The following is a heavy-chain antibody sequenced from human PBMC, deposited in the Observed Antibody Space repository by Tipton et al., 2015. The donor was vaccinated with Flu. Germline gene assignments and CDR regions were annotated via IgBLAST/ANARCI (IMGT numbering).Heavy chain of an antibody. V-gene: IGHV3-30*02. Sequence: QLVQSGGGVVQPGGSLRLSCAASGFTFNSYGMHWVRQAPGKGLEWVAFIEYDGSYKSYADSVKGRFTISRDRSKNTLYLQMDSLTAEDTALYYCARVLLTYSLNYWGQGTRVTVSS. CDR2: IEYDGSYK. D-gene: IGHD2-15*01. CDR3: ARVLLTYSLNY. CDR1: GFTFNSYG. J-gene: IGHJ4*02.